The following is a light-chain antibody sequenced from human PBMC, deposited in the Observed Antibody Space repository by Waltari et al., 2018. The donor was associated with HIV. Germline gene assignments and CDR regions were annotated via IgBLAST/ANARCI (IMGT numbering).Light chain of an antibody. CDR2: GAS. V-gene: IGKV3-15*01. J-gene: IGKJ1*01. CDR3: QQYNSWPPT. CDR1: QSVNNN. Sequence: EIVMTQSPATLSVSPGERATLSCKARQSVNNNIAWYQHKPGQAPRLLIDGASTRATDTPARFSGSGSETEFTLTITSLQSEDFAVYYCQQYNSWPPTFGQGTEVEIK.